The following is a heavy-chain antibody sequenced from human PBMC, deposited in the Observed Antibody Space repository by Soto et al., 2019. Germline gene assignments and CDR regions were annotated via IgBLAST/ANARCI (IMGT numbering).Heavy chain of an antibody. CDR2: TYYRSKWYN. V-gene: IGHV6-1*01. D-gene: IGHD6-6*01. J-gene: IGHJ5*02. Sequence: QSQTLSLTCAISGDSVSSNSAAWNWIRQSPSRGLEWLGRTYYRSKWYNDYAVSVKSRITINPDTSKNQFSLQLNSVTPEDTAVYYCARDSGSSGLIPPGWFDPWGQGTLVTVSS. CDR3: ARDSGSSGLIPPGWFDP. CDR1: GDSVSSNSAA.